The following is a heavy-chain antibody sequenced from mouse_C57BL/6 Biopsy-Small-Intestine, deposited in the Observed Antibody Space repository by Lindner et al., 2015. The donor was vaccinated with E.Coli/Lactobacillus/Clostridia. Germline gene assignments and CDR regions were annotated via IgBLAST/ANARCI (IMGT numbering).Heavy chain of an antibody. Sequence: SVNVSCKASGYTFTDNYLHWVRQAPGQGLEWMGWMKPSSGGTNYAPKFQGRVTMTRDTSISTAYMELTSLTSDYTALYYCAREMSALYYTGSSRDGAFDLWGQGTLVTVSS. D-gene: IGHD1-1*01. CDR1: GYTFTDNY. J-gene: IGHJ3*01. CDR2: MKPSSGGT. V-gene: IGHV1-84*02. CDR3: AREMSALYYTGSSRDGAFDL.